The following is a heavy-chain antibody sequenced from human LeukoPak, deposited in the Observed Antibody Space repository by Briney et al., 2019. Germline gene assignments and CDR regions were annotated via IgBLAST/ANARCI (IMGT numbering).Heavy chain of an antibody. V-gene: IGHV1-46*01. CDR2: INPSGGST. D-gene: IGHD3-10*01. J-gene: IGHJ3*02. CDR1: GYTFTSYY. Sequence: ASVKVSCKASGYTFTSYYVHWVRQAPGQGLEWMGIINPSGGSTSYAQKFQGRVTMTRDTSTSTVYTELSSLRSEDTAVYYCAVPLGYYGSGSYFPTDAFDIWGQGTMVTVSS. CDR3: AVPLGYYGSGSYFPTDAFDI.